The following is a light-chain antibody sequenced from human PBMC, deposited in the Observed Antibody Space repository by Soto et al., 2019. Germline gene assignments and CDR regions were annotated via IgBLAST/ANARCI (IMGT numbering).Light chain of an antibody. Sequence: ELVLTQSPGTLSLSPGERATLSCRASQSVSSSYVAWYQQKPVQAPRLLLDGASSTATGIPDRCGGSGSGTDFTLISSRLEPEDFAVYYCQQYGSSPHTFGQGTKLEIK. CDR2: GAS. J-gene: IGKJ2*01. V-gene: IGKV3-20*01. CDR1: QSVSSSY. CDR3: QQYGSSPHT.